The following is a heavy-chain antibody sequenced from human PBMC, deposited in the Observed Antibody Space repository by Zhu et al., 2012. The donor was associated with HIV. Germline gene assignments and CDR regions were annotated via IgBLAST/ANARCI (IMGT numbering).Heavy chain of an antibody. CDR3: ARRGVAATGGWFDP. CDR1: GGSISRSSYY. Sequence: QVQLQESGPGLMKPSETLSLTCTVSGGSISRSSYYWGWIRQPPGKGLEWIGSIYYSGSTYYNPSLKSRVTMSVDTSKNQFSLKLTSVTAADTAVYYCARRGVAATGGWFDPWGQGTLVTSPQ. V-gene: IGHV4-39*07. J-gene: IGHJ5*02. D-gene: IGHD2-15*01. CDR2: IYYSGST.